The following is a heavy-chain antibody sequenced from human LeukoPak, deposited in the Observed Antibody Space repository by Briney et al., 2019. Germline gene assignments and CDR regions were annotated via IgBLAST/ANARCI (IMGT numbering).Heavy chain of an antibody. CDR3: ARVPHPTYYYDSSGYYVDS. J-gene: IGHJ4*02. D-gene: IGHD3-22*01. CDR1: GGSISRYY. V-gene: IGHV4-59*01. Sequence: SETLSLTCTVSGGSISRYYWSWIRQPPGKGLEWIGYIYYSGSTDYNPSLKSRVTISLDTSKNQFSLKLRSVTAADTAVYYCARVPHPTYYYDSSGYYVDSWGQGTLVTVSS. CDR2: IYYSGST.